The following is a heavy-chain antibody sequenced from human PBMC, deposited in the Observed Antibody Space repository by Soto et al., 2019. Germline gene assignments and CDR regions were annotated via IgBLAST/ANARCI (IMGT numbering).Heavy chain of an antibody. J-gene: IGHJ3*01. CDR1: SGSIINYY. Sequence: QVQLQESGPGLVKPSETLSLTCTVSSGSIINYYWSWILQPPGKGLSWIGFIYYSGSTNYNSFLKSRVNMSVDMSMQQLALKRNSVTAADTAVYYCASRVTLATTTGDAVDLGGQGTMVTVSS. V-gene: IGHV4-59*01. CDR3: ASRVTLATTTGDAVDL. D-gene: IGHD4-17*01. CDR2: IYYSGST.